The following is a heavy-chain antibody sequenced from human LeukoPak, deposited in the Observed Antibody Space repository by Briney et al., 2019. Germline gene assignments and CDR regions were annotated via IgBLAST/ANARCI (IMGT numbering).Heavy chain of an antibody. D-gene: IGHD4-17*01. Sequence: GGSLRLSCAASGFTFSNYAMSWVRQAPGKGLEWVSAFSGSGGSTYYANSVKGRFTISRDNSKNTLYLQMNSLRAEDTAVYYCAKPNRYGDYSFFGVWGQGTLVTVSS. V-gene: IGHV3-23*01. CDR1: GFTFSNYA. CDR3: AKPNRYGDYSFFGV. J-gene: IGHJ4*02. CDR2: FSGSGGST.